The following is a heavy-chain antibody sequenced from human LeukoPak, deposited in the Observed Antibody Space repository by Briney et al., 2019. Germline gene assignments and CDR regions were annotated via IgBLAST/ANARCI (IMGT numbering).Heavy chain of an antibody. CDR2: ISAYNGNT. V-gene: IGHV1-18*01. Sequence: ASVKVSCKASGYTFTSYGISWVRQAPGQGLEWMGWISAYNGNTNYAQKFQGRVTITRDTSASTAYMELSSLRSEDTAVYYCARDRKGIAAAGPFRWGQGTLVTVSS. J-gene: IGHJ4*02. D-gene: IGHD6-13*01. CDR3: ARDRKGIAAAGPFR. CDR1: GYTFTSYG.